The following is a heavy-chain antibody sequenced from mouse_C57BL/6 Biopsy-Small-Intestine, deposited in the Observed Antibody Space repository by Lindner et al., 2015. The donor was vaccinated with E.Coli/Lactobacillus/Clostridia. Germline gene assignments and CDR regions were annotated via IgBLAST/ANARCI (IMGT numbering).Heavy chain of an antibody. V-gene: IGHV1-84*02. Sequence: SVKVSCKASGYTFTNYAVHWVRQAPGQRLEWMAWINANNGNTKYSQNFQGRVTVTRDTSASTAYMELSSLRSEDTAVYYCARDQGYFDSGSYYCHWGQGTLVTVSS. CDR3: ARDQGYFDSGSYYCH. CDR1: GYTFTNYA. D-gene: IGHD2-4*01. J-gene: IGHJ4*01. CDR2: INANNGNT.